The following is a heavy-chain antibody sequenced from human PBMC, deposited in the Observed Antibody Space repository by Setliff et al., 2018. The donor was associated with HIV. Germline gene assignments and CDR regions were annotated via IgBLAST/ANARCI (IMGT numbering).Heavy chain of an antibody. J-gene: IGHJ3*01. CDR1: GFTFSSYW. V-gene: IGHV3-7*03. Sequence: PGGSLRLSCAASGFTFSSYWMSWVRQAPGKGLEWVANIKQDGSEKYYVDSVKGRFTISRDNAKNSLYLQMNSLRAEDTAVYYCARGSGSGYDPRGAFNFWGLGTLVTVSS. CDR3: ARGSGSGYDPRGAFNF. D-gene: IGHD5-12*01. CDR2: IKQDGSEK.